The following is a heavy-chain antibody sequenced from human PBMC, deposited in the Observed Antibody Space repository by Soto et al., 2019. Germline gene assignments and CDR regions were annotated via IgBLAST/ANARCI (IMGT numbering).Heavy chain of an antibody. Sequence: EVQLVESGGGLVQPGGSLRLSCAAPTFIFSTYWMTWGSQDPGKGLEWVANIKRDGSETHYADSVKGRFTISRDNAKNSLYLQMNSLRVEDTAVYYWVGDGNNWNDFDYWGQGTLETVSS. CDR3: VGDGNNWNDFDY. CDR2: IKRDGSET. CDR1: TFIFSTYW. J-gene: IGHJ4*02. D-gene: IGHD1-20*01. V-gene: IGHV3-7*01.